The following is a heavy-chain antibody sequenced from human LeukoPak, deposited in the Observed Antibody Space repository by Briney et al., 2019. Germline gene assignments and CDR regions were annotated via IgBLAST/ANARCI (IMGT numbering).Heavy chain of an antibody. CDR2: ISSSSSTI. V-gene: IGHV3-48*01. J-gene: IGHJ4*02. Sequence: GGSLRLSCAASGFTFSSYSMNWVRQAPGKGLEWVSYISSSSSTIYYADSVKGRFTISRDNAKNSLYLQMNSLRAEDTAVYYCAKGVRSVWGSYRTQYYFDYWGQGTLVTVSS. D-gene: IGHD3-16*01. CDR1: GFTFSSYS. CDR3: AKGVRSVWGSYRTQYYFDY.